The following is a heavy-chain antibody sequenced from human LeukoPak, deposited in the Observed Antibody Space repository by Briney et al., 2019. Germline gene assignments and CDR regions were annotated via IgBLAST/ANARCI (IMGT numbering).Heavy chain of an antibody. CDR2: IYYSGST. V-gene: IGHV4-30-4*01. CDR3: ARELEDTAMGN. D-gene: IGHD5-18*01. J-gene: IGHJ4*02. CDR1: GGSIRSGDYY. Sequence: PSETLSLTCTVSGGSIRSGDYYWSWIRQPPGKGLEWIGYIYYSGSTYYNPSLKSRVTISVDTSKNQFSLKLSSVTAADTAVYYCARELEDTAMGNWDQGTLVTVSS.